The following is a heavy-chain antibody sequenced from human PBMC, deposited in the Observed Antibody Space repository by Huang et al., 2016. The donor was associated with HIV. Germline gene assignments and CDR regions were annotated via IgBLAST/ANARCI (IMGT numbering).Heavy chain of an antibody. CDR2: ISVYNGET. V-gene: IGHV1-18*01. CDR3: ARSGFGVVITTTLDYYYMDV. CDR1: NYNFGSHG. Sequence: QVQLVQSGAEVKKPGASVKVSCEASNYNFGSHGISWVRQAPGQGLEWMGWISVYNGETKYAQKFQGRVTMTRETSTRTAYMELTSLRFDDTAVYYCARSGFGVVITTTLDYYYMDVWGTGTTVTVSS. J-gene: IGHJ6*03. D-gene: IGHD3-3*01.